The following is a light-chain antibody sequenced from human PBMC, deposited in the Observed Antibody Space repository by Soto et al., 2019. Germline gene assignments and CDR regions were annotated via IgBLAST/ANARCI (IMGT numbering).Light chain of an antibody. J-gene: IGLJ3*02. CDR3: AAWDDSRSGPV. CDR1: SSNIGSNT. CDR2: TNN. V-gene: IGLV1-44*01. Sequence: QSVLAQPPSASGTPGQRVTIYCSGSSSNIGSNTVTWYQQLPGTAPKLLIYTNNQRPSGVPDRFSGSKSGTSASLAISGLQSEDEADYYCAAWDDSRSGPVFGGGTKLTVL.